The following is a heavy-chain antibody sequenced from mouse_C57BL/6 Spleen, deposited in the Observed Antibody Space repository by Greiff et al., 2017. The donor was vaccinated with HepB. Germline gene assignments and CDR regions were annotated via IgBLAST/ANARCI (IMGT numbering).Heavy chain of an antibody. CDR1: GYTFTSYW. V-gene: IGHV1-64*01. CDR2: IHPNSGST. J-gene: IGHJ4*01. CDR3: VNRGVDGTSYAVDY. Sequence: QVQLQQPGAELVKPGASVKLSCKASGYTFTSYWMHWVKQRPGQGLEWIGMIHPNSGSTNYNEKFKSKATLTVDKSSSTAYMQLSSLTSEDSAVYYCVNRGVDGTSYAVDYWGQGTSVTVSS. D-gene: IGHD2-3*01.